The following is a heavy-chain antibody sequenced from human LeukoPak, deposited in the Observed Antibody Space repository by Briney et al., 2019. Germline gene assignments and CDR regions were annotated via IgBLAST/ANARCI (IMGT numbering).Heavy chain of an antibody. CDR1: GFTFSSYA. CDR2: ISYDGSNK. V-gene: IGHV3-30*04. D-gene: IGHD3-22*01. Sequence: GRSLRLSCAASGFTFSSYAMHWVRQAPGKGLEWVAVISYDGSNKYYADSVKGRFTISRDNTKNSLYLQMNSLRAEDTAVYYCAREENYYDSSGYYRFDYWGQGTLVTVSS. J-gene: IGHJ4*02. CDR3: AREENYYDSSGYYRFDY.